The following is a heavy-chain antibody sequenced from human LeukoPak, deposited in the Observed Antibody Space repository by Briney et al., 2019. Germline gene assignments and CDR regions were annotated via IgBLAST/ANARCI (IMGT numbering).Heavy chain of an antibody. CDR3: ARGYYYGSLDI. V-gene: IGHV4-59*01. CDR2: IYHSGST. D-gene: IGHD3-10*01. J-gene: IGHJ3*02. Sequence: SETLSLTCTVSGDSISMYYWGWIRQPPGKGLEWIGYIYHSGSTNYNPSLKSRATISVDTSKNQFSLKLSSVTAADTAVYYCARGYYYGSLDIWGQGTMVTVSS. CDR1: GDSISMYY.